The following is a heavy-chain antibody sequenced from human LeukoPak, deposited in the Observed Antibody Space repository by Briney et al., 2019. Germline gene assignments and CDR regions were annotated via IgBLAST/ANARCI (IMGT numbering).Heavy chain of an antibody. CDR1: GFTFSSYT. D-gene: IGHD7-27*01. J-gene: IGHJ4*02. CDR3: AKDGGLWVSAHWGDS. V-gene: IGHV3-23*01. CDR2: ITTSDGNT. Sequence: GGSLRLSCAASGFTFSSYTMSWVRQAPGKGLEWVSTITTSDGNTYYADSVKGRFTVSRDNSNNTLFLQMNSLRAEDTAVYYCAKDGGLWVSAHWGDSWGRGTLVTVSS.